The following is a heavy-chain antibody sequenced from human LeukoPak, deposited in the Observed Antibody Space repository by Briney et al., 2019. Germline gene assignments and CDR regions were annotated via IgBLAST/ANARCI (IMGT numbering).Heavy chain of an antibody. Sequence: VASVKVSCKASGNTFTSYDINWVRQATGQGLEWMGWMNPNSGNTGYAQKFQGRVTITRNTSISTAYMELSSLRSEDTAVYYCAREVRNYYYMDVWGKGTTVTVSS. V-gene: IGHV1-8*03. J-gene: IGHJ6*03. CDR1: GNTFTSYD. CDR3: AREVRNYYYMDV. CDR2: MNPNSGNT.